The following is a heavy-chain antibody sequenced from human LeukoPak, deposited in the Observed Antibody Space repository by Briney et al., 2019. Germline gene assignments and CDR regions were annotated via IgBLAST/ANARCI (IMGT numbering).Heavy chain of an antibody. J-gene: IGHJ4*02. CDR1: GFTFSSFA. CDR2: ISYDGSNK. V-gene: IGHV3-30*18. Sequence: GGSLRLSCAASGFTFSSFAMHWVRQAPGKGLEWVAVISYDGSNKYYADSVKGRFTISRDNSKNTLYLQMNSLRAEDTAVYYCAKLTASSGTRDFDYWGQGTLVTVSS. CDR3: AKLTASSGTRDFDY. D-gene: IGHD1-26*01.